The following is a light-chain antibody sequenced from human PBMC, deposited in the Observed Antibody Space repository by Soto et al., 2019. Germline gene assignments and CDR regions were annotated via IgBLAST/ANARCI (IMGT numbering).Light chain of an antibody. CDR2: EVI. V-gene: IGLV2-14*01. CDR1: SSDVGGYNY. Sequence: QSALTQPACVCGSLRQAITISCNVTSSDVGGYNYVSWYQQRPGKAPKLMIYEVILRPSGVSNRFSGSKSGNTASLTISGLQAEDEADYYYVSYTSNSTPVFGTGTKVTVL. CDR3: VSYTSNSTPV. J-gene: IGLJ1*01.